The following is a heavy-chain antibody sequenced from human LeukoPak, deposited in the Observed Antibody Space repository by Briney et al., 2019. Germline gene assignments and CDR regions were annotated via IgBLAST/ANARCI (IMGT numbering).Heavy chain of an antibody. J-gene: IGHJ6*03. V-gene: IGHV1-24*01. CDR1: GYTLTELS. Sequence: ASVKVSCKVSGYTLTELSMHWVRQAPGKGLEWMGGFDPEDGETIYAQKFQGRVTMTEDTSTDTAYMELSSLRSDDTAVYYCARTTEGYAGGPGYSYYYYMDVWGKGTTVTISS. D-gene: IGHD5-12*01. CDR3: ARTTEGYAGGPGYSYYYYMDV. CDR2: FDPEDGET.